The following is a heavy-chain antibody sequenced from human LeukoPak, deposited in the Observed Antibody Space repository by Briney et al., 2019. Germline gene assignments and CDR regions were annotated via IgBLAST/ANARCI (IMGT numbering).Heavy chain of an antibody. D-gene: IGHD3-22*01. CDR1: GFTFSSYG. CDR2: ISYDGSNK. V-gene: IGHV3-30*18. CDR3: AKGPRYDSSGYDDYYFDY. Sequence: PGGSLRLSCAASGFTFSSYGMHWVRQAPGKGLEWVAVISYDGSNKYYADSVKGRFTISRDNSKNTLYLQMNSLRAEDTAVYYCAKGPRYDSSGYDDYYFDYWGQGTLVTVSS. J-gene: IGHJ4*02.